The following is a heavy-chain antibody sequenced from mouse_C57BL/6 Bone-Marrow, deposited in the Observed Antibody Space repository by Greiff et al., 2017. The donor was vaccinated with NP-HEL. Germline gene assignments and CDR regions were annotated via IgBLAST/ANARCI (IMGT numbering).Heavy chain of an antibody. CDR1: GYTFTSYW. Sequence: QVQLQQPGAELVMPGASVKLSCKASGYTFTSYWMHWVKQRPGQGLEWIGEIDPSDSYTNYNQKFKGKSTLTVDKSSSTAYMPLSSLTSEDSAVYYCARGYYGSSYAMDYWGQGTSVTVSS. CDR2: IDPSDSYT. J-gene: IGHJ4*01. CDR3: ARGYYGSSYAMDY. V-gene: IGHV1-69*01. D-gene: IGHD1-1*01.